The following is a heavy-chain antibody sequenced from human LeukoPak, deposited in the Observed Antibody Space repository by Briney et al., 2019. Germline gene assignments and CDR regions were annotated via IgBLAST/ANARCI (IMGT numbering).Heavy chain of an antibody. CDR2: IYYSGST. CDR1: GGSFSGYY. CDR3: AREAINCSSTSCYWSAFDI. Sequence: SETLSLTCAVYGGSFSGYYWSWIRQPPGKGLEWIGYIYYSGSTNYNPSLKSRVTISVDTSKNQFSLKLSSVTAADTAVYYCAREAINCSSTSCYWSAFDIWGQGTMVTVSS. J-gene: IGHJ3*02. D-gene: IGHD2-2*01. V-gene: IGHV4-59*01.